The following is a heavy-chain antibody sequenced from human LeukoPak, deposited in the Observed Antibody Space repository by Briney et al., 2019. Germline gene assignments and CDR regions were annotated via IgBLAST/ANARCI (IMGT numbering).Heavy chain of an antibody. V-gene: IGHV4-59*01. J-gene: IGHJ1*01. D-gene: IGHD2-2*01. Sequence: PSETLSLTCTVSGDSMSRNYWSWIRQSPGKGLEWIGYYRGGTNYNPSLRGRVTLSVDTSKNRVSLRVNSVTAADTAVYYCASSDCSSSGCQIFGSEAFDFWGPGTLVTVSS. CDR2: YRGGT. CDR3: ASSDCSSSGCQIFGSEAFDF. CDR1: GDSMSRNY.